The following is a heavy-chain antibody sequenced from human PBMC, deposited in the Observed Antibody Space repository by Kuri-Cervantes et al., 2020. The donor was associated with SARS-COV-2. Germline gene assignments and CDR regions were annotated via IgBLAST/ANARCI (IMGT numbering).Heavy chain of an antibody. CDR3: ARERYSSGSAFDI. J-gene: IGHJ3*02. V-gene: IGHV4-4*07. CDR1: GGSISSYY. D-gene: IGHD6-19*01. Sequence: ESLKISCTASGGSISSYYWSWIRQPAGKGLEWIGRIYTSGSTNYNPSLKSRVTMSVDTSKNQFSLKLSSVTAADTAVYYCARERYSSGSAFDIWGQGTMVTVSS. CDR2: IYTSGST.